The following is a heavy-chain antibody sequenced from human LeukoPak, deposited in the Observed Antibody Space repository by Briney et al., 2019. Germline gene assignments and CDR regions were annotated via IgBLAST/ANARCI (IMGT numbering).Heavy chain of an antibody. V-gene: IGHV4-34*01. Sequence: KPSETLSLTCAVYGGSFSGYYWSWIRQPPGKGLEWIGEINHSGGTNYNPSLKSRVTISVDTSKNQFSLKLSSVTAADTAVYYCARDSSADAFDIWGQGTMVTVSS. CDR2: INHSGGT. J-gene: IGHJ3*02. CDR3: ARDSSADAFDI. D-gene: IGHD2-15*01. CDR1: GGSFSGYY.